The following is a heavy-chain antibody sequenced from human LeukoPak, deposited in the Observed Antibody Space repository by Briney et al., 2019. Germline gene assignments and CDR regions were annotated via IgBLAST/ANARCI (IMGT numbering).Heavy chain of an antibody. CDR2: INHSGST. CDR3: ARLGYSSSWYGNNWFDP. D-gene: IGHD6-13*01. Sequence: SETLSLTCAVYGGSFSGYYWSWIRQPPGKGLEWVGEINHSGSTNYNPSLKSRVTISVDTSKNQFSLKLSSVTAADTAVYYCARLGYSSSWYGNNWFDPWGQGTLVTVSS. J-gene: IGHJ5*02. CDR1: GGSFSGYY. V-gene: IGHV4-34*01.